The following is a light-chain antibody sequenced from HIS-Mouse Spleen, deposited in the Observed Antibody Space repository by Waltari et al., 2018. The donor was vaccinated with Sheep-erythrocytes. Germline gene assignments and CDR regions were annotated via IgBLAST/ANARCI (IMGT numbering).Light chain of an antibody. Sequence: AIQLTQSPSSLSASVVERVTITCRASQGISSALAWYQQKPGKAPKLLIYDASSLESGVPSRFSGSGSGTDFTLTISSLQPEDFATYYCQQFNSYLYTFGQGTKLEIK. V-gene: IGKV1-13*02. CDR3: QQFNSYLYT. CDR1: QGISSA. CDR2: DAS. J-gene: IGKJ2*01.